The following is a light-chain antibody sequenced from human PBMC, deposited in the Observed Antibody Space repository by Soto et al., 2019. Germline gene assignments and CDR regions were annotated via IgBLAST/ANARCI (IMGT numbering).Light chain of an antibody. Sequence: DIQMTQSPSSLSASVVDRVTITFRASESISTWLAWYQQKPGKAPKLLIYGASSLESGVPPRFSGDGSETDFTLTISSLQRDDFGTYYCQQYSRLWSFGQGTKVDI. J-gene: IGKJ1*01. CDR2: GAS. CDR3: QQYSRLWS. V-gene: IGKV1-5*03. CDR1: ESISTW.